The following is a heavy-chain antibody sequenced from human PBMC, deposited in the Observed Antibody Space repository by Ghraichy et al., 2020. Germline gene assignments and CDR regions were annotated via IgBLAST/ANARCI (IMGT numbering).Heavy chain of an antibody. D-gene: IGHD1-26*01. CDR1: GFTFHDYT. V-gene: IGHV3-43*01. Sequence: GGSLRLSCAASGFTFHDYTMHWVRQAPGKGLEWVSLIDRDGRTYYADSVKGRFTISRDNSKNSLYLQMNYMRAEDAALYYCAKEAVGRVLAFDVWGQGTVVTVSS. J-gene: IGHJ3*01. CDR2: IDRDGRT. CDR3: AKEAVGRVLAFDV.